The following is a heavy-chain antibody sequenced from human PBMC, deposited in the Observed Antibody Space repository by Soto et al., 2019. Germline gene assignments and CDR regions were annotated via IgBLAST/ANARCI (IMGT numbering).Heavy chain of an antibody. CDR1: GGTFSSYA. CDR2: LIPIFGTA. V-gene: IGHV1-69*12. J-gene: IGHJ3*02. D-gene: IGHD1-1*01. Sequence: QVQLVQSGAEVKKPGSSVKVSCKASGGTFSSYAISWVRQAPGQGLEWMGGLIPIFGTANYAQKFQGRVTITADEATSTAYWELSSRRSEETAVDYGAVPDGYYACDICGQGTMVTVSS. CDR3: AVPDGYYACDI.